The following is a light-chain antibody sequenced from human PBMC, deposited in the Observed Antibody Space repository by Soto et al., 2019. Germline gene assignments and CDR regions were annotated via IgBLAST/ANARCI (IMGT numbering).Light chain of an antibody. J-gene: IGLJ2*01. Sequence: QSVLTQPASVSGSPVQSIAISCTGTSSNVGGYNFVSLYQQHPGKAPKLLIYEVNKRPSGVSNRFSGYKSDNKASLTISGLQAEDEADYYGCSYGGDRIFGGGTKLTVL. CDR2: EVN. CDR3: CSYGGDRI. V-gene: IGLV2-23*02. CDR1: SSNVGGYNF.